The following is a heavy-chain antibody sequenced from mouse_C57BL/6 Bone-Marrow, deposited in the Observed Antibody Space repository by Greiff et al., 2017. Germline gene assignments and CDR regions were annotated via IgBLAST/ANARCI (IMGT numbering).Heavy chain of an antibody. Sequence: QVQLKQSGAELVRPGASVTLSCKASGYTFTDYEMHWVKQTPVHGLEWIGAIDPETGGTAYNQKFKGKAILTADKSSSTAYMELRSLTSEDSAVYYCNGYYAMDYWGQGTSVTVSS. CDR1: GYTFTDYE. J-gene: IGHJ4*01. V-gene: IGHV1-15*01. CDR3: NGYYAMDY. CDR2: IDPETGGT.